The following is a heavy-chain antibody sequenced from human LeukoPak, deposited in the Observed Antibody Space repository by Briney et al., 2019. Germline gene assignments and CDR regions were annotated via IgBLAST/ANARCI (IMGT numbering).Heavy chain of an antibody. J-gene: IGHJ4*02. D-gene: IGHD3-3*01. CDR2: ISYDGSNK. CDR3: ARGRNYYDFWSGFGF. V-gene: IGHV3-30*04. Sequence: PGGSLRLSCAASGFTFSSYAMHWVRQAPGKGLEWVAVISYDGSNKYYADSVKGRFTISRDNSKNTLYLQMNSLRAEDTAVYYCARGRNYYDFWSGFGFWGQGTLVTVSS. CDR1: GFTFSSYA.